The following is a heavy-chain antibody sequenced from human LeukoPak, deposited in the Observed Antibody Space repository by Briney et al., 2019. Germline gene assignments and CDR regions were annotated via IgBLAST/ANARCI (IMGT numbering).Heavy chain of an antibody. CDR3: ARVAAATGDYEPLYYYGMDV. CDR1: GGSISSGGYF. CDR2: IYYSGST. V-gene: IGHV4-31*03. D-gene: IGHD4-17*01. J-gene: IGHJ6*02. Sequence: PSETLSLTCTVSGGSISSGGYFWTWIRQHPGKGLEWIGYIYYSGSTYYNPSLKSRVTISVDTSKNQFSLNLSSVTAADTAVYYCARVAAATGDYEPLYYYGMDVWGQGTTVTVS.